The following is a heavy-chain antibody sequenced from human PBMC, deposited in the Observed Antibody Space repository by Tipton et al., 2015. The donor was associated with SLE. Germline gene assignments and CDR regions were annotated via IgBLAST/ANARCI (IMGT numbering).Heavy chain of an antibody. V-gene: IGHV4-34*01. Sequence: GLVKPSETLSLTCTVIGGSISGFYWSWVRQPPGKGLEWIGEIHHSGSTNSNPSLKSRVTISVDTSKNQFSLKLSSVTAADTAVYYCARGGVGGYDYFDYWGQGALVTVSS. J-gene: IGHJ4*02. CDR2: IHHSGST. CDR3: ARGGVGGYDYFDY. CDR1: GGSISGFY. D-gene: IGHD5-12*01.